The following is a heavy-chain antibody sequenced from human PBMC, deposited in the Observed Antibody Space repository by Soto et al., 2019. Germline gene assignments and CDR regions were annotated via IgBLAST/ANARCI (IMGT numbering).Heavy chain of an antibody. V-gene: IGHV4-59*01. D-gene: IGHD6-13*01. CDR2: IHYSGNT. Sequence: VQLQESGPGLVKPAETLSLTCTVSGVSISGYYWSWVRQSPGKGLEWIGYIHYSGNTNYNPSLKSRFTISVDTSKNQLSRKLSSVTAADTAVYYCARGSAAGTKSHFDYWGQGTLVNVSS. J-gene: IGHJ4*02. CDR3: ARGSAAGTKSHFDY. CDR1: GVSISGYY.